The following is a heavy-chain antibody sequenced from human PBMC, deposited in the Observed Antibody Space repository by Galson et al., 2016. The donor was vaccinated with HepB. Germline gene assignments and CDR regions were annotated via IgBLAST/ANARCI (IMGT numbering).Heavy chain of an antibody. CDR3: ASIVVVSSAPTNYFDY. CDR2: INYSGDT. Sequence: SETLSLTCSVSGGSISSTTYYWVWIRQSPGKGPEWIGSINYSGDTYYDESLKSRVTISVDTSKSQFSLRLRSVTAADTAVYYCASIVVVSSAPTNYFDYWSQGMLVTVSS. CDR1: GGSISSTTYY. V-gene: IGHV4-39*01. D-gene: IGHD2-21*01. J-gene: IGHJ4*02.